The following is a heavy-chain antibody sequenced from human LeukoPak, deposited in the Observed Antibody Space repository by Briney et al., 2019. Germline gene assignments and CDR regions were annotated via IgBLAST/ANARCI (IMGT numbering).Heavy chain of an antibody. V-gene: IGHV4-30-4*01. Sequence: SQTLSLTCTVSGGSISSGDYYWSWIRQPPGKGLEWIGYIYHSGSTFYNPSFKSRVAISIDTSKNQFFLKLNSVTAADSAVYYCAREGGPYRPLDYSGQGTLVTVSS. CDR1: GGSISSGDYY. CDR2: IYHSGST. CDR3: AREGGPYRPLDY. J-gene: IGHJ4*02.